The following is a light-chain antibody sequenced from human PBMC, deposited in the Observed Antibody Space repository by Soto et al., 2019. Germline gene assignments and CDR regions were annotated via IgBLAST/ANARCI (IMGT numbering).Light chain of an antibody. Sequence: EIVLTLSPATLSLSPGERATLSCRASQSVSSYLAWYQQKPGRAPRLLIYDASNRATGIPARFSGSGSGTDFTLTISSLEPEDFAVYYCQQRSNWPRVTFGQGRRLAVK. CDR2: DAS. CDR1: QSVSSY. CDR3: QQRSNWPRVT. J-gene: IGKJ5*01. V-gene: IGKV3-11*01.